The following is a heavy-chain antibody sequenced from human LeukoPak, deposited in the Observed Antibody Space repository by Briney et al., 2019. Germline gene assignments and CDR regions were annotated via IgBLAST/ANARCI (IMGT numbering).Heavy chain of an antibody. Sequence: SETLSLTCTVPGGSISSYYWSWIRQPPGKGLGWIGYIYYSGSTNYNPSLKSRVTISVDTSKNQFSLKLSSVTAADTAVYYCARGGHYYEGAFDIWGQGTMVTVSS. D-gene: IGHD3-22*01. CDR2: IYYSGST. V-gene: IGHV4-59*01. CDR3: ARGGHYYEGAFDI. CDR1: GGSISSYY. J-gene: IGHJ3*02.